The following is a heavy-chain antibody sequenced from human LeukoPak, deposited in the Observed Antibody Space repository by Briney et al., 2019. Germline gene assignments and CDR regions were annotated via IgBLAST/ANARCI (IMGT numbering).Heavy chain of an antibody. Sequence: PSETLSLTCAVYGGSFSGYYWGWIRQPPGKGLEWIGEINHSGSTNYNPSLKSRVTISVDTSKNQFSLKLSSVTAADTAVYYCARAKMVAATIDFDYWGQGTLVTVSS. V-gene: IGHV4-34*01. D-gene: IGHD2-15*01. CDR3: ARAKMVAATIDFDY. J-gene: IGHJ4*02. CDR2: INHSGST. CDR1: GGSFSGYY.